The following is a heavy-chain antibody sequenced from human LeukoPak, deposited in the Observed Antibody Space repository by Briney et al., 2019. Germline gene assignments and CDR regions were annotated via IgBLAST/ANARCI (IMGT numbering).Heavy chain of an antibody. CDR1: GFTFSSYW. CDR2: IKQDGSEK. V-gene: IGHV3-7*01. D-gene: IGHD6-13*01. J-gene: IGHJ4*02. CDR3: AKDHSSSWYGSFDY. Sequence: GGSLRLSCAASGFTFSSYWMSWVRQAPGKGLEWVANIKQDGSEKYYVDSVKGRFTISRDNAKNSLYLQMNSLRAEDTAVYYCAKDHSSSWYGSFDYWGQGTLVTVSS.